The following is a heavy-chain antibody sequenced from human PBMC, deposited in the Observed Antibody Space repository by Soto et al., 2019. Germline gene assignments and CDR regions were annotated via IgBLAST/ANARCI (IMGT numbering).Heavy chain of an antibody. V-gene: IGHV3-23*01. J-gene: IGHJ6*02. CDR2: ISGSGGST. D-gene: IGHD2-2*01. Sequence: VGSLRLSCAASGFTFSSYAMSWVRQAPGKGLEWVSAISGSGGSTYYADSVKGRFTISRDNSKNTLYLQMNSLRAEDTAVYYCAKGGPGYCSSTSCYSYYYGMDVWGQGTTVTVSS. CDR3: AKGGPGYCSSTSCYSYYYGMDV. CDR1: GFTFSSYA.